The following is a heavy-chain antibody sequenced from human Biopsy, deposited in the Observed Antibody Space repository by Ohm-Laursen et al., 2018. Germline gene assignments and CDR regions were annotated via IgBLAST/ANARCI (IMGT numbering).Heavy chain of an antibody. CDR3: LSNWLDP. Sequence: SLRLSCTASGFPFTNAWMSWVRQAPGKGLAWVGRIKSKTGGGTIDYAASVKGRFSISRDDSKNTLYLQMNSLKTKDTAVYYCLSNWLDPWGQGTLVTVSS. J-gene: IGHJ5*02. V-gene: IGHV3-15*01. CDR1: GFPFTNAW. CDR2: IKSKTGGGTI.